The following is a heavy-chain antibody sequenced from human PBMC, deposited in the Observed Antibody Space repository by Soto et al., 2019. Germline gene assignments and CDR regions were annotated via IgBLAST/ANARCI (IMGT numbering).Heavy chain of an antibody. CDR1: GYIFTAYT. CDR3: AKHASAVISIDY. Sequence: ASVKVSCKASGYIFTAYTMHCVRQAPGQGLEWVGWFNPNSGDTIYAQKFQGRVTLTGDTSISTAYMELSSLTSDDTAVYYCAKHASAVISIDYWGQGTLVTVSS. J-gene: IGHJ4*02. D-gene: IGHD6-19*01. CDR2: FNPNSGDT. V-gene: IGHV1-2*02.